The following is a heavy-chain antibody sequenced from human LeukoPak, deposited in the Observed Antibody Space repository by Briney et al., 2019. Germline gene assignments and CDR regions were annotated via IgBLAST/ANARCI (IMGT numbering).Heavy chain of an antibody. CDR2: IYYSGST. CDR1: GGSISSGDYY. D-gene: IGHD4-23*01. Sequence: SGTLSLTCTVSGGSISSGDYYWSWIRQPPGKGLEWIGYIYYSGSTYYNPTLKSRVTISVDTSKNQFSLKLSSVTAADTAVYYCARVSGGTFYYYGMDVWGQGTTVTVSS. V-gene: IGHV4-30-4*01. J-gene: IGHJ6*02. CDR3: ARVSGGTFYYYGMDV.